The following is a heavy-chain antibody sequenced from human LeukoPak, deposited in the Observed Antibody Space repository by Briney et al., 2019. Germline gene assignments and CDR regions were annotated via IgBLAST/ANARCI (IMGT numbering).Heavy chain of an antibody. V-gene: IGHV4-39*07. CDR2: IYYSGTT. CDR3: AKGAGGFSYYNWFDP. J-gene: IGHJ5*02. D-gene: IGHD5-18*01. CDR1: GGSISSSPYY. Sequence: PSETLSLTCTVSGGSISSSPYYWGWIRQPPGKGLEWIGSIYYSGTTHYSPSLESRVTISVDTSKNQFSLKLASVTAADTAIYYCAKGAGGFSYYNWFDPWGQGILVTVSS.